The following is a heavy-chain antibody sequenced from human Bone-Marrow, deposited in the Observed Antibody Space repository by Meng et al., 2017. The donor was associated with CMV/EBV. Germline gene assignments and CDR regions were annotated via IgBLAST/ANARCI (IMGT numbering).Heavy chain of an antibody. CDR3: ARDMYKQLTYYYYYGMDV. CDR1: GFTFSTDT. J-gene: IGHJ6*02. V-gene: IGHV3-30*04. D-gene: IGHD1-1*01. CDR2: ISYDGSNT. Sequence: GESLKISCAASGFTFSTDTIHWVRQAPGKGLEWVAVISYDGSNTYYADFLKGRFTISRDNSQNTLYLQMNSLRPEDTAVYYCARDMYKQLTYYYYYGMDVWGQGPAVTVPS.